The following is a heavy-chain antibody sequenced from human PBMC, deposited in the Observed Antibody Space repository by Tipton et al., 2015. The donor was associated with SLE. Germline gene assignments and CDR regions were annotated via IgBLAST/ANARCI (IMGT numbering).Heavy chain of an antibody. D-gene: IGHD6-13*01. Sequence: SLRLSCAASGFTFSSYSMNWVRQAPGKGLECVSAISGSGSSTYYADSVKGRFTISRDKSKNTLYLQMNSLRAEDTAVYYCAKSGIAGAFDIWGQGTMVTVSS. V-gene: IGHV3-23*01. CDR1: GFTFSSYS. CDR3: AKSGIAGAFDI. CDR2: ISGSGSST. J-gene: IGHJ3*02.